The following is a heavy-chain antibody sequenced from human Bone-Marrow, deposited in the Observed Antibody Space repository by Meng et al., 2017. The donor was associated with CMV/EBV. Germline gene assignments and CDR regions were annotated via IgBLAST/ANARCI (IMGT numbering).Heavy chain of an antibody. Sequence: GGSLRLSCAASGFTFSSYAMHWVRQAPGKGLEWVAVISYDGSNKYYADSVKGQFTISRDNSKNTLYLQMNSLRAEDTVVYYCAGLAAADPKSGYYFDYWGQGTLVTVSS. CDR3: AGLAAADPKSGYYFDY. CDR2: ISYDGSNK. D-gene: IGHD6-13*01. CDR1: GFTFSSYA. V-gene: IGHV3-30*04. J-gene: IGHJ4*02.